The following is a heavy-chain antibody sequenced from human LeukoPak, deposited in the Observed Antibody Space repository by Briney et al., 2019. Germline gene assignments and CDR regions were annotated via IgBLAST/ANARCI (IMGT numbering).Heavy chain of an antibody. CDR2: MNSDGSST. D-gene: IGHD1-26*01. Sequence: PGGSLRLSCAASGFTFSSYWMHWVRQAPGKGLFWVSRMNSDGSSTSYADSVKGRFTISRDNAKNTLYLQMNSLRAEDTAVYYCARGTGYSVFDIWGQGTMVTVSS. V-gene: IGHV3-74*01. CDR3: ARGTGYSVFDI. J-gene: IGHJ3*02. CDR1: GFTFSSYW.